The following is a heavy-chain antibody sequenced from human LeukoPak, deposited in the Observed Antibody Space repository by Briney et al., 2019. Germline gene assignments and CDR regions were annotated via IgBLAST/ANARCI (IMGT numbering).Heavy chain of an antibody. J-gene: IGHJ4*02. V-gene: IGHV4-59*01. CDR2: IYYSGST. CDR3: ARLNGNYDYVWGSYRPHFDY. Sequence: SETLSLTCTVSGGSISSYYWSWIRQPPGKGLEWIGYIYYSGSTNYNPSLKSRVTISVDTSKNQFSLKLSSVTAADTAVYYCARLNGNYDYVWGSYRPHFDYWGQGTLVTVSS. CDR1: GGSISSYY. D-gene: IGHD3-16*02.